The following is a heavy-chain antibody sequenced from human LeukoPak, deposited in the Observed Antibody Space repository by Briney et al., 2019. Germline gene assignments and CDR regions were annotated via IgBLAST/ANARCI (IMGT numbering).Heavy chain of an antibody. Sequence: GGSLRLSCAASGFTFDDYAMHWVRQAPGKGLEWVSGISWNSGSIGYADSVKGRFTISRDNAKNFLYLQMNSLRAEDTALYYCAVYDSSGYRNFDYWGQGTLVTVSS. CDR1: GFTFDDYA. CDR3: AVYDSSGYRNFDY. CDR2: ISWNSGSI. D-gene: IGHD3-22*01. V-gene: IGHV3-9*01. J-gene: IGHJ4*02.